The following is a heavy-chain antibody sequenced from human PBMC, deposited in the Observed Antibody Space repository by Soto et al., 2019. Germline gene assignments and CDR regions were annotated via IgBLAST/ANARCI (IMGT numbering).Heavy chain of an antibody. CDR1: GFTFDDYA. D-gene: IGHD6-19*01. CDR3: AKIAVAGTSDAFDI. Sequence: HPGGSLRLSCAASGFTFDDYAMHWVRQAPGKGLEWVSGISWNSGSIGYADSVKGRFTISRDNAKNSLYLQMNSLRAEDTALYYCAKIAVAGTSDAFDIWGQGTMVTVSS. J-gene: IGHJ3*02. CDR2: ISWNSGSI. V-gene: IGHV3-9*01.